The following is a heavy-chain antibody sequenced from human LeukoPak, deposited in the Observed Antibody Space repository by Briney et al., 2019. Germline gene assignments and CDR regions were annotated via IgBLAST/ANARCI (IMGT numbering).Heavy chain of an antibody. CDR2: IVVGSGNT. D-gene: IGHD5-12*01. J-gene: IGHJ3*02. CDR1: GFTFTSSA. CDR3: AADNIVATANDAFDI. Sequence: SVKVSCKASGFTFTSSAVQWARQARGQRLEWIGWIVVGSGNTNYAQKFQERVTITRDMSTSTAYMELSSLRSEDTAVYYCAADNIVATANDAFDIWGQGTMVTVSS. V-gene: IGHV1-58*01.